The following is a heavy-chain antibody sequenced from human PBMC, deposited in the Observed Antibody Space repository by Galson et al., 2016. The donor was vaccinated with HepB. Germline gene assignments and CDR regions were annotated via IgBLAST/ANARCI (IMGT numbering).Heavy chain of an antibody. V-gene: IGHV4/OR15-8*01. CDR2: ISRRGRP. D-gene: IGHD2/OR15-2a*01. CDR1: GDSITGTNW. J-gene: IGHJ6*02. CDR3: VRILFGFKGMDV. Sequence: SETLSLTCTVSGDSITGTNWSGWVRQTPGKGLEFIGEISRRGRPNYSPSLESRVTMSVDMPKNQFSLEVASVTAADTAVYYCVRILFGFKGMDVWGQGTTVTVSS.